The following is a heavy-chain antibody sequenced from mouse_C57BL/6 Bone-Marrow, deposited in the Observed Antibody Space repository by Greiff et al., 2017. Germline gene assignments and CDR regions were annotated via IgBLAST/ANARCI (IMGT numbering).Heavy chain of an antibody. CDR1: GFTFSSYA. D-gene: IGHD4-1*01. CDR3: ARVRAGTGFAY. V-gene: IGHV5-4*01. Sequence: VQRVESGGGLVKPGGSLKLSCAASGFTFSSYAMSWVRQTPEKRLEWVATISDGGSYTYYPDNVKGRFTISRDNAKNNLYLQMSHLKSEDTAMYYCARVRAGTGFAYWGQGTLVTVSA. CDR2: ISDGGSYT. J-gene: IGHJ3*01.